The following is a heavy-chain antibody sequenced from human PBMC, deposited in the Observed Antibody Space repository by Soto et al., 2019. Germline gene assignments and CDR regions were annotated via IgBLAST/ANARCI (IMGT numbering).Heavy chain of an antibody. V-gene: IGHV1-18*01. J-gene: IGHJ5*02. Sequence: ASVKVPCKASAYTSTPYGITGVRQAPGPGLEWMGWIRAHNGETKFARKFQDRVTMTTDPSSSTVFMDLSSVTAADTAVYYCARGDTPAPWFAPWVKGNVDTV. CDR1: AYTSTPYG. CDR3: ARGDTPAPWFAP. CDR2: IRAHNGET. D-gene: IGHD5-18*01.